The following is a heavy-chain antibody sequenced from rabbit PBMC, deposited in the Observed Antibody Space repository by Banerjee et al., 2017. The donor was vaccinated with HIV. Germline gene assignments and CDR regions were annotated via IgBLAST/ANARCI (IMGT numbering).Heavy chain of an antibody. Sequence: QEQLVESGGGLVQPEGSLTLTCKASGFTISSSYYMCWVRQAPGKGLEWIGCIYTGSGSTYYASWAKGRFTISKTSSTTVTLQMTSLTAADTATYFCARGDRGGGDPFKLWGPGTLVTVS. D-gene: IGHD2-1*01. J-gene: IGHJ4*01. CDR1: GFTISSSYY. CDR2: IYTGSGST. V-gene: IGHV1S45*01. CDR3: ARGDRGGGDPFKL.